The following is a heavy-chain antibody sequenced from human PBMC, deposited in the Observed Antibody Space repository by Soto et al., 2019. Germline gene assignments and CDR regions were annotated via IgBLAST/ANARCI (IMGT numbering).Heavy chain of an antibody. Sequence: TSETLSLTCTVSGGSISISSYYWGCIRQPPGKGLEWIGSIYYSGSTYYNPSLKSRVTISVDTSKNQFSLKLSSVTAADTAVYYCARLETGSSFPVWPSWFDPWGQGTLVTVSS. D-gene: IGHD6-6*01. CDR2: IYYSGST. CDR3: ARLETGSSFPVWPSWFDP. V-gene: IGHV4-39*01. CDR1: GGSISISSYY. J-gene: IGHJ5*02.